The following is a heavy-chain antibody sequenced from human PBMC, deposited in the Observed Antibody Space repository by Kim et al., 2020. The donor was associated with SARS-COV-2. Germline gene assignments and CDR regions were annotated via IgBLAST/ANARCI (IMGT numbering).Heavy chain of an antibody. CDR1: GITFSSYA. Sequence: GGSLRLSCAASGITFSSYAMTWVRQAPGKGLEWVSAISGSGGSTYYADSVKGRFTISRDNSKNTVYLQMNSLRAEDTAVYYCAKVTYYYDSSGYYLTGYFDLWGRGTLVTVSS. V-gene: IGHV3-23*01. J-gene: IGHJ2*01. CDR3: AKVTYYYDSSGYYLTGYFDL. CDR2: ISGSGGST. D-gene: IGHD3-22*01.